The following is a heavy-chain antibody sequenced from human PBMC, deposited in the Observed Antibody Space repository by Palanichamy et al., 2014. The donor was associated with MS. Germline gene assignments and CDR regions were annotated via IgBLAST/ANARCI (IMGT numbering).Heavy chain of an antibody. J-gene: IGHJ4*02. V-gene: IGHV3-21*01. CDR1: GFIFSNYN. CDR3: ATGGGRERAF. Sequence: EVHLVESGGGLVKPGGSLRLSCAASGFIFSNYNMNWVRQTPGKGLEFVSFISMSSSSVYYAESVKGRFTVSRDNAKKSLYLQMTSLRPEDTAVYFCATGGGRERAFWGQGTLVTVSS. CDR2: ISMSSSSV. D-gene: IGHD1-1*01.